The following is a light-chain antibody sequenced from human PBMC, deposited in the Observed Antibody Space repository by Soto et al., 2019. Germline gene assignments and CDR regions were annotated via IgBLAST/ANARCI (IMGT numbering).Light chain of an antibody. CDR2: GAS. CDR1: QNVASN. CDR3: QQYNTLHT. V-gene: IGKV3D-15*01. J-gene: IGKJ1*01. Sequence: EIVMTQSPATLSVSPGERATLSCRASQNVASNLAWYQHKPGQTLRLLIYGASTRATGIPARFSGSGSGTEITITSSSLQYEVFAVYYCQQYNTLHTFGQGTKVEIK.